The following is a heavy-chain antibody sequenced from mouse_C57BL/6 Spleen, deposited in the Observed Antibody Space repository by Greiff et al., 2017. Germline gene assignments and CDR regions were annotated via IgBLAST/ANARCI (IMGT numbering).Heavy chain of an antibody. V-gene: IGHV1-52*01. J-gene: IGHJ4*01. Sequence: VQLQQPGAELVRPGSSVKLSCKASGYTFTSYWMHWVKQRPIQGLEWIGNIDPSDSETHYNQKFKDKATLTVDKSSSTAYMQLSSLPSEDSAVYYCASGGGNYAMDYWGQGTSVTVSS. CDR1: GYTFTSYW. CDR2: IDPSDSET. CDR3: ASGGGNYAMDY.